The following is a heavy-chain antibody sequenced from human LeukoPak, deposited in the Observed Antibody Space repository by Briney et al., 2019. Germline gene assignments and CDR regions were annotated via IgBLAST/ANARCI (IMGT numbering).Heavy chain of an antibody. CDR3: ARAAGYCSGGTCLYYFDY. V-gene: IGHV1-2*06. J-gene: IGHJ4*02. D-gene: IGHD2-15*01. Sequence: GASVKVSCKTSGYIFTDYYMHWVRQAPGQGLDWMGRINANSGGTNYAQKFQGRVSLTRDTSISTAYMEPSRLRSDDTAVYYCARAAGYCSGGTCLYYFDYWGQGTLVTVSS. CDR2: INANSGGT. CDR1: GYIFTDYY.